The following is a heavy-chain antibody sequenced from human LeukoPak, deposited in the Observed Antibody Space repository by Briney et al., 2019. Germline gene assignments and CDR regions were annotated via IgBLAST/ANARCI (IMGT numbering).Heavy chain of an antibody. Sequence: GASVKDSCKASGYTFITYDLNWVRQATGQGLEWMGWMNPNRGNTGYAQKFQSRVTMSRNISITTAYIELSNLTSEDTAVYYCARRIRGAPTDYWGQGTLVTVSS. CDR2: MNPNRGNT. CDR3: ARRIRGAPTDY. V-gene: IGHV1-8*01. D-gene: IGHD3-10*01. CDR1: GYTFITYD. J-gene: IGHJ4*02.